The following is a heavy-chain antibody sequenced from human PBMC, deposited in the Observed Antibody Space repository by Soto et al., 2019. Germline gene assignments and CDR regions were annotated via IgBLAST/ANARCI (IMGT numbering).Heavy chain of an antibody. V-gene: IGHV3-11*06. J-gene: IGHJ4*02. Sequence: PGGSLRLSCAASGFTFSDYYMSWIRQAPGKGLEWVSYISSSSSYTNYADSVKGRFTISRDNAKNSLYLQMNSLRAEDTAVYYCARRHGSGSGGYFDYWGQGTLVTVSS. CDR2: ISSSSSYT. D-gene: IGHD6-19*01. CDR3: ARRHGSGSGGYFDY. CDR1: GFTFSDYY.